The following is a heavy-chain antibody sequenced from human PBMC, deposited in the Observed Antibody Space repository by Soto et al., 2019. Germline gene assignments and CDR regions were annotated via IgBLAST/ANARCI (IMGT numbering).Heavy chain of an antibody. CDR2: ISGNGGRT. CDR3: AKADRPYYEILTGPDY. J-gene: IGHJ4*02. D-gene: IGHD3-9*01. CDR1: GFTFDSYA. Sequence: GGSLRLSCADSGFTFDSYAMTWVRQAPGKGLEWVSSISGNGGRTFYADSVKGRFTISRDNYKNTLHLQMNSLRADDTAIYYCAKADRPYYEILTGPDYWGQGTRVTVSS. V-gene: IGHV3-23*01.